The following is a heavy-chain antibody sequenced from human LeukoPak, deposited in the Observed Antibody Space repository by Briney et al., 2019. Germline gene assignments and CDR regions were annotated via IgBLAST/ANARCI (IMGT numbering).Heavy chain of an antibody. CDR1: GFTFSDYV. V-gene: IGHV3-30-3*01. J-gene: IGHJ4*02. Sequence: GGSLRLSCAASGFTFSDYVMHWVRQAPGKGLEWVAVVSYDGSNQYYADSVKGRFTISKDNSKNTFYLQMNSLRAEDTAVYYCARARGGTSLDYWGQGTLVTVSS. CDR2: VSYDGSNQ. D-gene: IGHD3-10*01. CDR3: ARARGGTSLDY.